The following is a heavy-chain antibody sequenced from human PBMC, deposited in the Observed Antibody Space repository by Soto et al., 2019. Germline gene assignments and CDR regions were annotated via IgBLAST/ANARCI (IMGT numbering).Heavy chain of an antibody. V-gene: IGHV1-69*01. CDR2: ITPIFGSA. CDR3: AREGDVRTAVITGSFDC. D-gene: IGHD3-10*02. CDR1: GGTFPTYS. Sequence: GQSGPGVRKPGPSGKVSAKASGGTFPTYSITWVRQAPGQGLEWMGGITPIFGSANYAQKFRGRVTITADELTSTVYMELSSLRSEDTAVYYCAREGDVRTAVITGSFDCWGQGTLVTVSS. J-gene: IGHJ4*02.